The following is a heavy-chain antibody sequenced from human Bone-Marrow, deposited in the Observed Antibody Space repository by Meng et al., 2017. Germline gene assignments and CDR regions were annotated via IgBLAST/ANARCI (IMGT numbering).Heavy chain of an antibody. D-gene: IGHD6-19*01. CDR2: IYPGDSDT. Sequence: KVSCKGSGYSFTSYWIGWVRQRPGKGLEWMGIIYPGDSDTRYNPSFQGKVAISADKSISTAYLQWSSLKAPDTAMYYGARHIRRYSSGWLPVDYWGQGTLVTVSS. V-gene: IGHV5-51*01. CDR3: ARHIRRYSSGWLPVDY. J-gene: IGHJ4*02. CDR1: GYSFTSYW.